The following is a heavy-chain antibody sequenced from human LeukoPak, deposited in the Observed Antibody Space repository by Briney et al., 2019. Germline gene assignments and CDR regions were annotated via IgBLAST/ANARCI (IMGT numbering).Heavy chain of an antibody. CDR1: GASVTTNNW. J-gene: IGHJ4*02. CDR2: VYHSGLT. CDR3: ARGYCTGGNCYSFGY. Sequence: PSGTLSLTCVVSGASVTTNNWWTWVRQAPGKGLEWIGEVYHSGLTNYSPSLKSRVTMSIDKSKNIFSLNLTSVTAADTALYYCARGYCTGGNCYSFGYWGQGTLVTVSS. V-gene: IGHV4-4*02. D-gene: IGHD2-15*01.